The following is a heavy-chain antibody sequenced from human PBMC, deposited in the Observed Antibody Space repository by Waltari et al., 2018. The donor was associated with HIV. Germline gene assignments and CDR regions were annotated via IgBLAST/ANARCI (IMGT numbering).Heavy chain of an antibody. CDR1: GFTFSSYS. CDR2: ISSSSYI. J-gene: IGHJ4*02. D-gene: IGHD6-19*01. CDR3: ARDPPVSSGWYDY. Sequence: EVQLVESGGGLVKPGGSLRLSCAASGFTFSSYSMNWVRQAPGKGLEWVSSISSSSYIYYADSVKGRFTISRDNAKNSLYLQMNSLRAEDTAVYYCARDPPVSSGWYDYWGQGTLVTVSS. V-gene: IGHV3-21*01.